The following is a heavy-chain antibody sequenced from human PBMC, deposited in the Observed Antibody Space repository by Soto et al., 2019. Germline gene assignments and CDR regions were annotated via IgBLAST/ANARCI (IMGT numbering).Heavy chain of an antibody. D-gene: IGHD2-8*01. Sequence: QVQLVESGGGVVQPGRSLRLSCVVSGFAFSRNGMHWVRQAPGKGLEWLAVISYDGGEKYYADSVEGRFFISRDNSKNTLFLQTNSLRVEDTAVYYCASMLATSDYWGQGTLVSVSS. V-gene: IGHV3-30*03. CDR2: ISYDGGEK. J-gene: IGHJ4*02. CDR1: GFAFSRNG. CDR3: ASMLATSDY.